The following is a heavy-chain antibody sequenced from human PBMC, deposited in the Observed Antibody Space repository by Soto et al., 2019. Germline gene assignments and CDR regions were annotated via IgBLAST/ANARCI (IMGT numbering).Heavy chain of an antibody. V-gene: IGHV4-59*08. Sequence: SETLSLTCTFSGCSISSYYWSWIRQPPGKGLEWIGYIYYSGGTNYNPSLKSRVTISVDTSKNQFSLKLSSVTAADTAVYYCATRAADYDFWSGYYSYYYMDVWGKGTTVTVSS. D-gene: IGHD3-3*01. CDR3: ATRAADYDFWSGYYSYYYMDV. CDR2: IYYSGGT. CDR1: GCSISSYY. J-gene: IGHJ6*03.